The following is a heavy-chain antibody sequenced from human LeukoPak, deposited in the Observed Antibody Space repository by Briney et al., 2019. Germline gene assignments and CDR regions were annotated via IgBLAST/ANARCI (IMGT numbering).Heavy chain of an antibody. Sequence: SENLSLTCTGSGYSISSGFFWGWIRQPPGKDLEWIGTFNHNGSTYYNLSLKSRVTISVDTSKTQFSLRLTSVPAADTAVYYCARALYSSTWGSWDYYFGYWCQGTLVTVSS. CDR1: GYSISSGFF. V-gene: IGHV4-38-2*02. CDR2: FNHNGST. CDR3: ARALYSSTWGSWDYYFGY. J-gene: IGHJ4*02. D-gene: IGHD6-13*01.